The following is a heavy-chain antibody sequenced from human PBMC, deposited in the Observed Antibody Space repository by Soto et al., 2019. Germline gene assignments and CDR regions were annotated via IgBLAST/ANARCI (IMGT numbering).Heavy chain of an antibody. D-gene: IGHD2-2*02. CDR2: IDPSDSYT. Sequence: GESLKISCKGSGYSFTSYWISWVRQMPGKGLEWMGRIDPSDSYTNYSPSFQGHVSISADKSISTAYLQGSSLKASDTSMYYWARVVVVPAAIVGYYYGMDVWGQGTTVTVSS. V-gene: IGHV5-10-1*01. CDR1: GYSFTSYW. CDR3: ARVVVVPAAIVGYYYGMDV. J-gene: IGHJ6*02.